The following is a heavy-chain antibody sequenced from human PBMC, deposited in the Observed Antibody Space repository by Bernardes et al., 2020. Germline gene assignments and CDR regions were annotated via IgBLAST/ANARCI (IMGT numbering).Heavy chain of an antibody. J-gene: IGHJ4*02. V-gene: IGHV4-34*01. CDR2: INHSGST. D-gene: IGHD6-6*01. CDR1: GGSFSGYY. Sequence: SETLSLTCAVYGGSFSGYYWSWIRQPPGKGLEWIGEINHSGSTNYNPSLKSRVTISVDTSKNQFSLKLSSVTAADTAVYYCARGSPSRPGIAARPFYFDYWGQGTLVTVSS. CDR3: ARGSPSRPGIAARPFYFDY.